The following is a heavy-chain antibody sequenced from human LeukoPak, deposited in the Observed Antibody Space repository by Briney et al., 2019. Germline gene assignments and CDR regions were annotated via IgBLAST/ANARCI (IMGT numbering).Heavy chain of an antibody. Sequence: PGGSLRLSCAASGFTFSSYSMNWVRQAPGKGLEWVSSISSSSSYIYYADSLKGRFTISRDNAKNSLYLQMYSLRAEDTAVYYCARDGGSITGTTGLFDYWGQGTLVTVSS. V-gene: IGHV3-21*01. CDR2: ISSSSSYI. CDR3: ARDGGSITGTTGLFDY. CDR1: GFTFSSYS. D-gene: IGHD1-7*01. J-gene: IGHJ4*02.